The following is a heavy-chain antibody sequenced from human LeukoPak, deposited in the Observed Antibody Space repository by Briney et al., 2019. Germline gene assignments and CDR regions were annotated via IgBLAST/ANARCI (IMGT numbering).Heavy chain of an antibody. CDR1: GFTFSSYA. V-gene: IGHV3-30-3*01. D-gene: IGHD6-19*01. J-gene: IGHJ4*02. CDR3: ARGRFLKDSSGWYDY. Sequence: PGGALRLSCAASGFTFSSYAMHWVRQAPGKGLEGVAVISYDGSNKYYADSVKGRFTISRDNSKNTLYLQMNSLRAEDTAVYYCARGRFLKDSSGWYDYWGQGTLVTVSS. CDR2: ISYDGSNK.